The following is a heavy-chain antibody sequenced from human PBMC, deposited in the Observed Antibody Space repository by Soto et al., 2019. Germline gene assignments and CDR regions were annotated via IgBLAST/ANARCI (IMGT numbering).Heavy chain of an antibody. Sequence: RKAPVQGLEWMGWISAYNGNTNYAQKLQGRVTMTTDTSTSTAYMELRSLRSDDTAVYYRAKNQDYYYYGMEVWGQGTTVTVSS. V-gene: IGHV1-18*01. CDR3: AKNQDYYYYGMEV. CDR2: ISAYNGNT. J-gene: IGHJ6*02.